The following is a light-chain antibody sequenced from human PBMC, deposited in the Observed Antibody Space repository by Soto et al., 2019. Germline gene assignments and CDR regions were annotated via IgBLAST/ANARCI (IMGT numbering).Light chain of an antibody. CDR1: SSDVGYYNY. V-gene: IGLV2-8*01. J-gene: IGLJ1*01. Sequence: SALTQPPSASGSPGQSVTISCTGTSSDVGYYNYVSWYQQHPGKAPKLMIYEVSTRPSGVPDRFSGSKSGNTASLTVSGLQAEDEADYYCSSYAGSNIFYVFGTGTKLTVL. CDR2: EVS. CDR3: SSYAGSNIFYV.